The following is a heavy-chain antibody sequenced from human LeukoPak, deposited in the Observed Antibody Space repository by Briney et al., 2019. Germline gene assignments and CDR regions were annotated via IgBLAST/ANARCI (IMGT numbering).Heavy chain of an antibody. J-gene: IGHJ4*02. Sequence: GGSLRLSCAASGFTFSDHYMDWVRQAPGEGLEWFGRSRNRPNGYTTEYAASVKGRFTISRDDSKNSLYLQMNSLKTEDTAVYLCTRALSDSSGYYYEDYWGQGTLVTVSS. CDR3: TRALSDSSGYYYEDY. CDR2: SRNRPNGYTT. D-gene: IGHD3-22*01. V-gene: IGHV3-72*01. CDR1: GFTFSDHY.